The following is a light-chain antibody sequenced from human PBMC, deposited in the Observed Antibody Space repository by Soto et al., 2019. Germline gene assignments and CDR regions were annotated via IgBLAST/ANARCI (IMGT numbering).Light chain of an antibody. CDR3: ISYKTDDTVV. Sequence: QSALTQPASVSGSPGQSITISCAGTRSDIGASNSVSWYQHLPGRSPTLIIYEATNRPSEVSERFSGSKAGDTASLTISGLQADDESEYFCISYKTDDTVVFGGGTKLTVL. V-gene: IGLV2-14*01. J-gene: IGLJ1*01. CDR1: RSDIGASNS. CDR2: EAT.